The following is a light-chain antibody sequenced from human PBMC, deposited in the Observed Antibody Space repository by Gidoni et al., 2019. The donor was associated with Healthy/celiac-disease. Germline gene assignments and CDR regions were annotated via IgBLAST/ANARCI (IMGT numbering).Light chain of an antibody. CDR2: DAS. J-gene: IGKJ4*02. CDR3: KQRSNWPPRT. CDR1: QSVSSY. Sequence: VLTQSPATLSLSTGASATLSCRASQSVSSYLAWYQQKPGQAPRLLIYDASSGAGTEVTLTISSIEHEDVAVYYCKQRSNWPPRTFGGGTKVEIK. V-gene: IGKV3-11*01.